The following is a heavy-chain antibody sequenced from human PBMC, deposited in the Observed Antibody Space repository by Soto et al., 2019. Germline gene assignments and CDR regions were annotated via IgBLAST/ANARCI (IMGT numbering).Heavy chain of an antibody. CDR2: IYYSGST. D-gene: IGHD3-22*01. Sequence: SETLSLTCTVSGGSISSYYWSWIRQPPGKGLEWIGYIYYSGSTNYNPSLKSRVTISVDTSKNQFSLKLSSVTAADTAVYYCARDYYDSSGYYPNWFDPWGQGTLVTVSS. CDR3: ARDYYDSSGYYPNWFDP. J-gene: IGHJ5*02. V-gene: IGHV4-59*01. CDR1: GGSISSYY.